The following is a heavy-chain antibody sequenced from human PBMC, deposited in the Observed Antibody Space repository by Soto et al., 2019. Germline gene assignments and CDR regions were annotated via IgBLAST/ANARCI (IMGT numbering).Heavy chain of an antibody. V-gene: IGHV3-7*01. CDR2: IKPDGSAT. CDR3: ARAGYCGPGCYYYFDY. CDR1: GXTFGSYW. D-gene: IGHD2-21*02. Sequence: LRLSFAVSGXTFGSYWMNWVRLIPGKGLEWVAYIKPDGSATYYVDSVKGRFTISRDNAKNSLYLQMNSLRVEDTSVYYCARAGYCGPGCYYYFDYWGQGTLVTVSS. J-gene: IGHJ4*02.